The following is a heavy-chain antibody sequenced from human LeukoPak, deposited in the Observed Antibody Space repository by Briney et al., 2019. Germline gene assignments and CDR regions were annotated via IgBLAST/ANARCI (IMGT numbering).Heavy chain of an antibody. CDR3: ARTFDGDYGVSYYGMDV. CDR2: IIPIFGTA. CDR1: GGTFSSYA. Sequence: ASVKVSCKASGGTFSSYAISWVQQAPGQGLEWMGGIIPIFGTANYAQKFQGRVTITADESTSTAYMELSSLRSEDTAVYYCARTFDGDYGVSYYGMDVWGQGTTVTVSS. D-gene: IGHD4-17*01. J-gene: IGHJ6*02. V-gene: IGHV1-69*01.